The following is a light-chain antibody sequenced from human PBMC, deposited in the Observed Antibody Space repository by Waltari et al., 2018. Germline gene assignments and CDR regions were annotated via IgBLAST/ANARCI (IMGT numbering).Light chain of an antibody. CDR3: QQYDNLPLYT. J-gene: IGKJ2*01. CDR2: EAS. Sequence: CQARQDSSNHVNWYQQKAGEAPKLLIYEASNLKTGVPSRFSGSGSGTDFTFTISSLQPEDIATYYCQQYDNLPLYTFGQGTKLEIK. CDR1: QDSSNH. V-gene: IGKV1-33*01.